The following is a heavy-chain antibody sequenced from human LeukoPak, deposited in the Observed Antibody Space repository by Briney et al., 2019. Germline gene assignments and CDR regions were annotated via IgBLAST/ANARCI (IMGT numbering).Heavy chain of an antibody. CDR3: ARRPTRGYSYGSNWFDP. Sequence: SETLSLTCAVSGGSISSSNWWSWIRQPPGKGLEWIGEINHSGSTNYNPSLKSRVTISVDTSKNQFSLKLSSVTAADTAVYYCARRPTRGYSYGSNWFDPWGQGTLVTVSS. J-gene: IGHJ5*02. CDR1: GGSISSSNW. D-gene: IGHD5-18*01. V-gene: IGHV4-4*02. CDR2: INHSGST.